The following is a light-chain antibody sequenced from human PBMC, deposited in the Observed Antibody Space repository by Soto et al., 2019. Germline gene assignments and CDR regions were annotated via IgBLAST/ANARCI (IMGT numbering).Light chain of an antibody. V-gene: IGLV2-8*01. J-gene: IGLJ3*02. CDR2: EVS. CDR1: SSDVGDYNY. Sequence: HSALTQPPSASGSPGQSVTISCTGTSSDVGDYNYVSWYQQHPGKAPKLMIYEVSKRPSGVPDRFSGSKSGNTASLTVSGLQAEDEADYYCSSYAGSNNWVFGGGTMVTVL. CDR3: SSYAGSNNWV.